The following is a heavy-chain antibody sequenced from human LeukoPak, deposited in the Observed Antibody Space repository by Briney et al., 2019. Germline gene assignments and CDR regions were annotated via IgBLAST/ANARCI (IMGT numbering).Heavy chain of an antibody. D-gene: IGHD3-3*01. CDR1: GFTFSSYG. Sequence: GRSLRLSCAASGFTFSSYGMHWVRQAPGKGLEWVAVIWYDGSNKYYADSVKGRFTISRDNSKNTLYLQMNSLRAEDTAVYYCAKDSRDYDFWSGQEDVWGQGTTVTVSS. CDR2: IWYDGSNK. CDR3: AKDSRDYDFWSGQEDV. J-gene: IGHJ6*02. V-gene: IGHV3-33*06.